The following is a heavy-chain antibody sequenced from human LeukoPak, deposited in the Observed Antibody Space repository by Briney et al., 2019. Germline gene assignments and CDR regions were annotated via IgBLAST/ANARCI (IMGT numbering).Heavy chain of an antibody. J-gene: IGHJ5*02. D-gene: IGHD3-3*01. Sequence: SETLSLTCSVSRASISGYYWSWIRQPPGKGLEWIAYIYYTGNTDSNPSLKSRVTISVDTSKNQFSLKLSSVTAADTAVYYCARGFGVANWFDPWGQGTLVTVSS. CDR1: RASISGYY. V-gene: IGHV4-59*12. CDR2: IYYTGNT. CDR3: ARGFGVANWFDP.